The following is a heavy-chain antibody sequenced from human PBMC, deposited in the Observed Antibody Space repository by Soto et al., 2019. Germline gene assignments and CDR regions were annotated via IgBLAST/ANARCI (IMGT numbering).Heavy chain of an antibody. J-gene: IGHJ4*02. V-gene: IGHV4-39*01. Sequence: SETLSLTCTVSGGSISSSSYYWGWIRQPPGKGLEWIGSIYYSGSTYYNPSLKSRVTISVDTSKNQFSLKLSSVTAADTAVYYCARVNRGGIAAAGTVYWGQGTLVTVSS. D-gene: IGHD6-13*01. CDR1: GGSISSSSYY. CDR2: IYYSGST. CDR3: ARVNRGGIAAAGTVY.